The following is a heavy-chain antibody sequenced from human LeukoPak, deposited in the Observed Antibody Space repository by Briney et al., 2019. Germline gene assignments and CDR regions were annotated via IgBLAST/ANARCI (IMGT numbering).Heavy chain of an antibody. CDR1: GFTFSSYT. Sequence: GGSLRLSCAASGFTFSSYTMNWVRQAPGKGLEWVSSFSSSTSNTYYADSVKGRFTISRDNAKNSLYLQLNSLRAEDTAVYYCARGNLDYWGQGTLVTVSS. J-gene: IGHJ4*02. CDR3: ARGNLDY. V-gene: IGHV3-21*01. CDR2: FSSSTSNT. D-gene: IGHD2/OR15-2a*01.